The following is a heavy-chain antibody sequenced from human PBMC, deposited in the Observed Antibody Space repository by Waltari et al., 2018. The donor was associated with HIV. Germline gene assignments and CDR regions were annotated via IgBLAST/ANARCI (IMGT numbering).Heavy chain of an antibody. V-gene: IGHV5-51*03. CDR1: GYDFTTYW. D-gene: IGHD4-17*01. J-gene: IGHJ3*02. CDR2: IYPSDSDT. Sequence: EVQLVQSGAEVKKPGESLKISCKASGYDFTTYWIGWVRQMPGKGLECMGLIYPSDSDTKYSPSFQGQVTLSADKSINAAYLHWICLKAPDSAIYYCARRGNNYGDAFDIWGQGTMVNVS. CDR3: ARRGNNYGDAFDI.